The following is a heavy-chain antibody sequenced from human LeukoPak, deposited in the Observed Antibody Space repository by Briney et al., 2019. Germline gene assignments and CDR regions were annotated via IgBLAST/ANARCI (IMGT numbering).Heavy chain of an antibody. CDR3: ARVGTMVRGTRYGMDV. V-gene: IGHV4-59*01. J-gene: IGHJ6*02. CDR2: IYYSGST. CDR1: GGSISSYY. D-gene: IGHD3-10*01. Sequence: SETLSLTCTVSGGSISSYYWSWIRQPPGKGLEWIGYIYYSGSTNYNPSLQSRVTISVDTSKNQFSLKLSSVTAADTAVYYCARVGTMVRGTRYGMDVWGQGTTVTVSS.